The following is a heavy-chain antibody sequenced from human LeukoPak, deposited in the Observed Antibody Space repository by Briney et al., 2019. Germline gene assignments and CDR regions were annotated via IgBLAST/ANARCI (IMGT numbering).Heavy chain of an antibody. D-gene: IGHD3-16*02. CDR1: GFTFSSYA. J-gene: IGHJ4*02. CDR3: AKIVSAWDGFDY. CDR2: ISSSTTTI. V-gene: IGHV3-48*04. Sequence: GGSLRLSCAASGFTFSSYAMNWVRQAPGMGLEWVSYISSSTTTIYYADSVKGRFTISRDSAKNSLFLQMNSLRVEDTAVYYCAKIVSAWDGFDYWGQGALVTVSS.